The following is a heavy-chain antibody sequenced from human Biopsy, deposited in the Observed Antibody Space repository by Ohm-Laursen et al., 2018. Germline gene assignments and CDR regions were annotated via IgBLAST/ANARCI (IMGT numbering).Heavy chain of an antibody. CDR3: ASVAGPRTDYYYSNMNV. CDR1: DGSFSGYY. Sequence: GTLSLTCAVYDGSFSGYYWSWLRQSPGMGLEWIGEINPSGGTNYNPSLAGRVSISLDTSKIHLALKLSSVTAADTAVYYCASVAGPRTDYYYSNMNVWGRGTTVTVSS. D-gene: IGHD2-2*01. V-gene: IGHV4-34*01. J-gene: IGHJ6*02. CDR2: INPSGGT.